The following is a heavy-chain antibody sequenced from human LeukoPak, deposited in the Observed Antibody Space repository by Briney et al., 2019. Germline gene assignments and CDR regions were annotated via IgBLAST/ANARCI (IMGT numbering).Heavy chain of an antibody. Sequence: GGSLRLSCAASGFTFSSYSTNWVRQAPGKGLEWVSSISSSSSYIYYADSVKGRFTISRDNAKNSLYLQMNSLRAEDTAVYYCASDVGYCSGGSCYPLGYWGQGTLVTVSS. V-gene: IGHV3-21*01. CDR1: GFTFSSYS. CDR2: ISSSSSYI. D-gene: IGHD2-15*01. CDR3: ASDVGYCSGGSCYPLGY. J-gene: IGHJ4*02.